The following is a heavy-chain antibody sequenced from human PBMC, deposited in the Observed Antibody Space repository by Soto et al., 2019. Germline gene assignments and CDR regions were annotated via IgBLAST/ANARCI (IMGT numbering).Heavy chain of an antibody. CDR1: GYTFTSYD. D-gene: IGHD6-19*01. V-gene: IGHV1-8*01. Sequence: QVQLVQSGAEVKKPGASVKVSCKASGYTFTSYDINWVRQATGQGLEWMGWMNPNSGNTAYAQKFQGSVTIPRNTSISTAYMELSSLRSEDTAVYYCASELAVAGATPWGQGTLVTVSS. CDR2: MNPNSGNT. J-gene: IGHJ5*02. CDR3: ASELAVAGATP.